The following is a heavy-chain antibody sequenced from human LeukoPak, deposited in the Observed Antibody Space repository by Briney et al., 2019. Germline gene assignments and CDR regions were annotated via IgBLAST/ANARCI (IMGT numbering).Heavy chain of an antibody. J-gene: IGHJ3*02. CDR2: IYPGDSDT. D-gene: IGHD6-6*01. Sequence: GESLKISCKGSGYSFTNYWIAWVRQMPGKGLEWMGIIYPGDSDTRYRPSFQDQVTISADKSITTAYLQWSSLKASDTAMYYCARRGIAAREAFDIWGQGTMVTVSS. CDR1: GYSFTNYW. CDR3: ARRGIAAREAFDI. V-gene: IGHV5-51*01.